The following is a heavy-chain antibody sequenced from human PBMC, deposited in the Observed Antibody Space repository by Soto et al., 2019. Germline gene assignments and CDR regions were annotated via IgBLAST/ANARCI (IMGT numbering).Heavy chain of an antibody. CDR3: ARSSGGNFGIIIEGTNWFAP. V-gene: IGHV1-46*01. CDR1: RDTFTSYY. CDR2: INPHGGST. Sequence: ASVKVSCKAPRDTFTSYYINWVRQAPGQGLEWMGVINPHGGSTAYAQKFKGRVTLTRDTSASTVYMEVGSLTSEGTAMYYCARSSGGNFGIIIEGTNWFAPWGQGTLVTVSS. D-gene: IGHD1-26*01. J-gene: IGHJ5*02.